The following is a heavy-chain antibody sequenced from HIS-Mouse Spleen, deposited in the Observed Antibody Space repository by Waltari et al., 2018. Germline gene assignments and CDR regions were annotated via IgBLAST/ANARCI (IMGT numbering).Heavy chain of an antibody. V-gene: IGHV4-39*07. Sequence: QLQLQESGPGLVKPSETLSLTCTGPGGSISSSSYSWGWIRQPPGKGLEWIGSIYYSGSTYYNPSLKSRVTISVDTSKNQFSLKLSSVTAADTAVYYCAREIPYSSSWYDWYFDLWGRGTLVTVSS. D-gene: IGHD6-13*01. J-gene: IGHJ2*01. CDR1: GGSISSSSYS. CDR3: AREIPYSSSWYDWYFDL. CDR2: IYYSGST.